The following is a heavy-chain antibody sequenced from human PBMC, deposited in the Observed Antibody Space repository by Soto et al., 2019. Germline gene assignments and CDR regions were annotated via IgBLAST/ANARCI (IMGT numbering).Heavy chain of an antibody. D-gene: IGHD3-22*01. CDR2: IYSGGST. V-gene: IGHV3-53*01. CDR3: ARDRVESGYPEYFQH. Sequence: GGSLSLSCADSGFSDSRNYTSWVRQAPGKGVEWFSVIYSGGSTYYADSVKGRFTISRDNSKNTLYLQMNSLRAEDTAVYYCARDRVESGYPEYFQHWGQGTLVTVSS. J-gene: IGHJ1*01. CDR1: GFSDSRNY.